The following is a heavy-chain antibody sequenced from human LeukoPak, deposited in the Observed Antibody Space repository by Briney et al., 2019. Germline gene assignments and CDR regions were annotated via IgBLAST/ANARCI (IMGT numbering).Heavy chain of an antibody. CDR1: GYTFTSYD. CDR3: ARDRYSSGWYKGGY. CDR2: MNPNSGNT. Sequence: ASVKVSCKASGYTFTSYDINWVRQATGQRLEWMGWMNPNSGNTGYAQKFQGRVTMTRNTSISTAYMELSSLRSEDTAVYYCARDRYSSGWYKGGYWGQGTLVTVSS. J-gene: IGHJ4*02. D-gene: IGHD6-19*01. V-gene: IGHV1-8*01.